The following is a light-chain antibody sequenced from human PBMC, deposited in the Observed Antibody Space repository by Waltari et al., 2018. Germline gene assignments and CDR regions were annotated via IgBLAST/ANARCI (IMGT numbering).Light chain of an antibody. CDR3: QQYEKWPTT. CDR2: AAS. V-gene: IGKV3-15*01. Sequence: IVVTQSPASLSVSPGERATLSCRASQSVSTKLGWYQQRPGQAPRLLIYAASTRAIGTPARFSGGGSGTEFTLTISSLQFEDLGIYYCQQYEKWPTTFGQGTRLDSK. J-gene: IGKJ5*01. CDR1: QSVSTK.